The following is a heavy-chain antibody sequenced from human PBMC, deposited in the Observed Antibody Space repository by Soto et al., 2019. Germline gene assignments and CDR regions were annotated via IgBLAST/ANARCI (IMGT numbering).Heavy chain of an antibody. V-gene: IGHV2-26*01. CDR2: IFSNDEK. J-gene: IGHJ4*02. CDR1: GFSLSNARMG. D-gene: IGHD3-10*01. Sequence: QVTLKESGPVLVKPTETLTLTCSVSGFSLSNARMGVSWIRQPPGKALEWLTHIFSNDEKSYSTSLKSRLTIFKDTSKSQVVLTMTNMDPVDTATYYCARLRTGPTYGGFDYWGQGTLVTVSS. CDR3: ARLRTGPTYGGFDY.